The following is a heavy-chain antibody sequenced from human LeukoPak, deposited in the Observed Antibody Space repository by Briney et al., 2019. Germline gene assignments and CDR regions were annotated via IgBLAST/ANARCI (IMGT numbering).Heavy chain of an antibody. Sequence: PGGSLRLSCAASGFTFSSYSMNWVRQAPGKGLEWVSYISSSSSTIYYADSVKGRFTISRDNAKNSLYLQMNSLRDEDTAVYYCARDYYGSGSYYNGGIDYWGQGTLVTVSS. CDR2: ISSSSSTI. D-gene: IGHD3-10*01. J-gene: IGHJ4*02. V-gene: IGHV3-48*02. CDR1: GFTFSSYS. CDR3: ARDYYGSGSYYNGGIDY.